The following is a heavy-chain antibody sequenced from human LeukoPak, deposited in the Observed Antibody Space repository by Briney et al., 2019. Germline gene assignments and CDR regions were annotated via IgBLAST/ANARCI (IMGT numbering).Heavy chain of an antibody. CDR2: ISYEESNR. CDR1: GFTFHRYA. V-gene: IGHV3-30*04. J-gene: IGHJ4*02. D-gene: IGHD3-10*01. CDR3: SSPMVRGVLTYYFDY. Sequence: LRLSCAPSGFTFHRYAMLWVRQAPAKGLEGVAVISYEESNRYYADSVTGRITISRENSKNTLYLQMNSRRAEDTAVDYCSSPMVRGVLTYYFDYWGQGTLVTVSS.